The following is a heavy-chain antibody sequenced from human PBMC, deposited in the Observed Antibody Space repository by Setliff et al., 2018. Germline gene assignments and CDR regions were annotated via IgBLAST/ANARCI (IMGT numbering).Heavy chain of an antibody. CDR1: GGTFSSYA. D-gene: IGHD3-22*01. V-gene: IGHV1-69*05. Sequence: SVKVSCKASGGTFSSYAISWVRQAPGQGLEWMGGIIPIFGTANYAQKFQGRVTITTDESTSTAYMELSSLRSEDTAVYYCATDPHYDSSAYYYDTIQGIGFDPWGQGTLVTVSS. CDR3: ATDPHYDSSAYYYDTIQGIGFDP. J-gene: IGHJ5*02. CDR2: IIPIFGTA.